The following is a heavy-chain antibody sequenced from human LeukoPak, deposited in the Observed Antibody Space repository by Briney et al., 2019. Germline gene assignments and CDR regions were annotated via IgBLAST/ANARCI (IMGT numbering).Heavy chain of an antibody. CDR2: ISGSGGST. J-gene: IGHJ4*02. CDR3: AKVDTAMVTEVPFDY. V-gene: IGHV3-23*01. D-gene: IGHD5-18*01. CDR1: GFTFSSYA. Sequence: GGSLRLSCAASGFTFSSYAMSWVRQAPGKGLEWVSAISGSGGSTYYAGSVKGRFTISRDNSKNTLYLQMNSLRAEDTAVYYCAKVDTAMVTEVPFDYWGQGTLVTVSS.